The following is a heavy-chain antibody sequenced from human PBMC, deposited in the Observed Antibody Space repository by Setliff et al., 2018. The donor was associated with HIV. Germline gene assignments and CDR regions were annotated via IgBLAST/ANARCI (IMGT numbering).Heavy chain of an antibody. Sequence: SETLSLTCLLRRPCPSPGSGESPGKGLEWTGNIHYTGTTHYNPSLKSRVTMSVDTSKNHVSLKLSSVTAADTAVYYCARHNCGTTACYGVVVWGQGTMVTVSS. D-gene: IGHD2-2*01. V-gene: IGHV4-59*02. CDR2: IHYTGTT. CDR3: ARHNCGTTACYGVVV. J-gene: IGHJ3*01. CDR1: RPCPSP.